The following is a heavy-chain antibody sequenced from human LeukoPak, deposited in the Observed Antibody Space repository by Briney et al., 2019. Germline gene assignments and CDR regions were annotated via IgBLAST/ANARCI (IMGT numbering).Heavy chain of an antibody. Sequence: GESLRLSCAASGFTFSNYWMTWVRQAPGKGLEWVANIKEDGSDKYYGYSVKDRFTISRNNAKNSMYLQMNNMRVEDTAVYFCARDQGRLFDYWGQGTLVAVSS. J-gene: IGHJ4*02. V-gene: IGHV3-7*04. CDR1: GFTFSNYW. CDR3: ARDQGRLFDY. CDR2: IKEDGSDK. D-gene: IGHD3-10*01.